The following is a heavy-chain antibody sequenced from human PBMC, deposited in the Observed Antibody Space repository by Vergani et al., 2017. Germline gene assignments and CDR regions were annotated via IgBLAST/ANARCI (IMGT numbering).Heavy chain of an antibody. Sequence: QVQLQQWGAGLLKPSETLSLTCAVYGGSFSGYYWSWIRQPPGKGLEWIGEINHSGSTNYNPSLKSRVTISVDTSKNQFSLKLSSVTAADTAVYYCARATVTFGGVIHNWGQGTLVTVSS. D-gene: IGHD3-16*02. CDR1: GGSFSGYY. CDR3: ARATVTFGGVIHN. V-gene: IGHV4-34*01. J-gene: IGHJ4*02. CDR2: INHSGST.